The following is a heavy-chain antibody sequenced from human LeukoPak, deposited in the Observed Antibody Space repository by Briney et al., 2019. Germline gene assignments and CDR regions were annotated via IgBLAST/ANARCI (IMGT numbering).Heavy chain of an antibody. CDR2: IYYSGST. D-gene: IGHD1-26*01. Sequence: SETLSLTCTVSGGSISSSSYYWGWIRQPPGKGLEWIGSIYYSGSTYYNPSRKNRVTISVDTSKNQFSLKLSSVTAADTAVYYCARSGTYYRTFDFWGQGTLVTVSS. J-gene: IGHJ4*02. CDR3: ARSGTYYRTFDF. CDR1: GGSISSSSYY. V-gene: IGHV4-39*01.